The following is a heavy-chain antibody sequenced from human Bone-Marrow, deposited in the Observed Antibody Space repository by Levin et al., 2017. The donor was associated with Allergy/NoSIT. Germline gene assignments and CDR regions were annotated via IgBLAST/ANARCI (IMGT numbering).Heavy chain of an antibody. V-gene: IGHV3-21*01. D-gene: IGHD3-3*01. Sequence: GESLKISCAASGFTFSSYSMNWVRQAPGKGLEWVSSISSSSSYIYYADSVKGRFTISRDNAKNSLYLQMNSLRAEDTAVYYCARVDYDFWSGYYTLDYYYYMDVWGKGTTVTVSS. CDR1: GFTFSSYS. CDR3: ARVDYDFWSGYYTLDYYYYMDV. CDR2: ISSSSSYI. J-gene: IGHJ6*03.